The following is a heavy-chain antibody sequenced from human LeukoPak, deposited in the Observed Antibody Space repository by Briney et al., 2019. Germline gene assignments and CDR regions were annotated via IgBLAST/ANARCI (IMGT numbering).Heavy chain of an antibody. J-gene: IGHJ4*02. CDR3: ARLNMFRGVIPFSPPR. CDR2: INHSGST. CDR1: GGSFSGYY. V-gene: IGHV4-34*01. Sequence: SETLSLTCAVYGGSFSGYYWSWIRQPPGKGLEWIGEINHSGSTNYNPSLKSRVTISVDTSKNQFSLKLSSVTAADTAVYYCARLNMFRGVIPFSPPRWGQGTLVTVSS. D-gene: IGHD3-10*01.